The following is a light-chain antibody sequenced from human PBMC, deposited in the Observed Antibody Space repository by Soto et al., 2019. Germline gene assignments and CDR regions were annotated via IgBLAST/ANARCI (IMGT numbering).Light chain of an antibody. CDR3: QTWGTGMV. Sequence: QLVLTQSPSASASLGASVKLTCTLSSGHSSYAIAWHQQQPEKGPRYLMKLNSDGNHSKGDGIPDRFSGSSSGAERYLTISSLQSEDEADYYCQTWGTGMVFGGGTKVTVL. CDR2: LNSDGNH. J-gene: IGLJ2*01. CDR1: SGHSSYA. V-gene: IGLV4-69*01.